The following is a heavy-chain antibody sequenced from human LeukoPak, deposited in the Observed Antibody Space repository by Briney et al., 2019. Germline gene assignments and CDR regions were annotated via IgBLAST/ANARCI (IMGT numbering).Heavy chain of an antibody. CDR3: ARGWPKLPAAIPFDP. J-gene: IGHJ5*02. D-gene: IGHD2-2*01. CDR1: GYTFTSYD. V-gene: IGHV1-8*01. Sequence: ASVKVSCKASGYTFTSYDINWVRQATGQGLEWMGWMNPSSGNTGYAQKFQGRVTMTRNTSISTAYMELSSLRSEDTAVYYCARGWPKLPAAIPFDPWGQGTLVTVSS. CDR2: MNPSSGNT.